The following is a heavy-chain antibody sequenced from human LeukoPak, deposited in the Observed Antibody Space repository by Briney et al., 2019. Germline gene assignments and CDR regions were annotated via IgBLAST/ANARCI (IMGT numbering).Heavy chain of an antibody. J-gene: IGHJ2*01. V-gene: IGHV3-66*01. CDR1: GFTFSNYA. Sequence: GGSLRLSCAASGFTFSNYAMSWVRQAPGKGLEWVSVIYSGGSTYYADSVKGRFTISRDNSKNTLYLQMSSLRAEDTAVYYCAKTGDWYFDLWGRGTLVTVSS. CDR2: IYSGGST. D-gene: IGHD7-27*01. CDR3: AKTGDWYFDL.